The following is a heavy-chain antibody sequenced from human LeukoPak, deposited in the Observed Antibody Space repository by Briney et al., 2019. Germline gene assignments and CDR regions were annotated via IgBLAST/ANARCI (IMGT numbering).Heavy chain of an antibody. D-gene: IGHD2-21*02. Sequence: SETLSLTCAVYGGSFSGYYWSWIRQPPGKGLEWIGEINHSGNTNYNPSLKSRVTISVDTSKNQFSLKLSSVTAADTAVYYCARGPAYCGGDCYFFDYWGQGTLVTVSS. CDR1: GGSFSGYY. CDR2: INHSGNT. CDR3: ARGPAYCGGDCYFFDY. J-gene: IGHJ4*02. V-gene: IGHV4-34*01.